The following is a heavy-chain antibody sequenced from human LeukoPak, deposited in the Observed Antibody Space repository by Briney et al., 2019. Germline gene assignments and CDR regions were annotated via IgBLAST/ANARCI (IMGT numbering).Heavy chain of an antibody. CDR1: GFNFDRYT. Sequence: GGSLRLSCATSGFNFDRYTIHWVRQAPGKGLEWVSLAGWAGGTTFYSDSVRGRFTISRDSGRKSVYLQMNSLTTDDTAFYSCAKELDSMFFDYWGQGALVTVSS. V-gene: IGHV3-43*01. CDR2: AGWAGGTT. J-gene: IGHJ4*02. CDR3: AKELDSMFFDY. D-gene: IGHD2/OR15-2a*01.